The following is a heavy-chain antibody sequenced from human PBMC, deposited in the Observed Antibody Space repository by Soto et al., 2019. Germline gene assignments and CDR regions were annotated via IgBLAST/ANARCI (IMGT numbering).Heavy chain of an antibody. D-gene: IGHD5-18*01. CDR1: GFTFSSYA. CDR2: ISGSGGGT. J-gene: IGHJ4*02. Sequence: EVQLLDSGGGLVQPGGSLRLSCAASGFTFSSYAMSWVRQAPGKGLEWVSGISGSGGGTYYADSVKGRLTISRDNSKNTLYLQMNSLRAEDTAVYYCAKDGYSYRDPPDFDYWGKGTLVTVSS. CDR3: AKDGYSYRDPPDFDY. V-gene: IGHV3-23*01.